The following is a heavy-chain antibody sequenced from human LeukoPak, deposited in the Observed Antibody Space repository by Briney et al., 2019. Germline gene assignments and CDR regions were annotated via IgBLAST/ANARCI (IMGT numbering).Heavy chain of an antibody. D-gene: IGHD3-22*01. CDR1: GGSISSYY. CDR2: IYYSGST. Sequence: PSETLSLTCTVSGGSISSYYWSWIRQPPGKGLEWIGYIYYSGSTSYNPSLKSRVTISVDTSKNQFSLKLNSATAADTAVYYCARSSEGRYYYDSSGYSYFYYYMDVWGKGTTVTISS. J-gene: IGHJ6*03. CDR3: ARSSEGRYYYDSSGYSYFYYYMDV. V-gene: IGHV4-59*01.